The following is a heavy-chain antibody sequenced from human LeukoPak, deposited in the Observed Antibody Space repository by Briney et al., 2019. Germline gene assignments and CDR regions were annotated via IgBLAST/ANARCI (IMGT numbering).Heavy chain of an antibody. CDR2: IYYSGIT. Sequence: SETLSLTCTVSGDSISSNSSSWGWVRQPPGKGLEWIGSIYYSGITYNNPSLKSRVTLSVDTSKNHFSLRLGSVTAADTAIYYCARRVAVAGYYFYYGLDVWGQGTTVTVSS. V-gene: IGHV4-39*02. CDR3: ARRVAVAGYYFYYGLDV. CDR1: GDSISSNSSS. D-gene: IGHD6-19*01. J-gene: IGHJ6*02.